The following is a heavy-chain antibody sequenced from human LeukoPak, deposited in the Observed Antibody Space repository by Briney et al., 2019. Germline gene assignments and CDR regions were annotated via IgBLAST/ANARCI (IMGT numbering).Heavy chain of an antibody. CDR3: ARSVYYDSSGHY. J-gene: IGHJ4*02. D-gene: IGHD3-22*01. Sequence: GGSLRLSCAASGFTFSRYSMNWVRQAPGKGLEWVSSISISSSYIYYADSVKGRFTMSRDNAKNSLYLQVNSLRAEDTAVYYCARSVYYDSSGHYWGQGTLVTVSS. CDR1: GFTFSRYS. CDR2: ISISSSYI. V-gene: IGHV3-21*04.